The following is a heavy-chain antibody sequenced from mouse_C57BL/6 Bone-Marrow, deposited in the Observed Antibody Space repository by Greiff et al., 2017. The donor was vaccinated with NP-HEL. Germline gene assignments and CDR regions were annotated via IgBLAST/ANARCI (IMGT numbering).Heavy chain of an antibody. D-gene: IGHD2-4*01. V-gene: IGHV1-55*01. Sequence: VQLQQPGAELVKPGASVKMSCKASGYTFTSYWITWVKQRPGQGLEWIGDIYPGSGSTNYNEKFKSKATLTVDKSSSTAYMQLSSLTSEDSAVYYCARLGLRLAWFAYWGQGTLVTVSA. CDR1: GYTFTSYW. CDR3: ARLGLRLAWFAY. J-gene: IGHJ3*01. CDR2: IYPGSGST.